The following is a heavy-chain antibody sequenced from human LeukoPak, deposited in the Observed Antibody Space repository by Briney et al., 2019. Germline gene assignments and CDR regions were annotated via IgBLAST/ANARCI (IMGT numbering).Heavy chain of an antibody. D-gene: IGHD6-13*01. V-gene: IGHV4-39*01. CDR2: IYYSGTT. J-gene: IGHJ5*02. Sequence: SETLSLTCTVSGVSISSDNNYWGWLRQPPGKGLEWIGTIYYSGTTYYNPSLMSRVTVSVDTSKTQFSLKLTSVTAADTAVYYCARSLSAAGPTHNWFDPWGQGTLVTVSS. CDR1: GVSISSDNNY. CDR3: ARSLSAAGPTHNWFDP.